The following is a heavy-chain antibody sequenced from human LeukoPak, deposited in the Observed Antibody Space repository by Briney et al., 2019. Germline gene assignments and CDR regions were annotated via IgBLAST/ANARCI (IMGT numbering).Heavy chain of an antibody. Sequence: SETLSLTCTVSGGSISSYYWSWIRQPPGKGLEWIGYIYYSGSTMYNPSLKSRVTISVDTSKKQFSLKLRSVTAAGTAVYYCALGYCINGVCYGLDYWGQGTLVTVSS. CDR1: GGSISSYY. D-gene: IGHD2-8*01. V-gene: IGHV4-59*01. J-gene: IGHJ4*02. CDR2: IYYSGST. CDR3: ALGYCINGVCYGLDY.